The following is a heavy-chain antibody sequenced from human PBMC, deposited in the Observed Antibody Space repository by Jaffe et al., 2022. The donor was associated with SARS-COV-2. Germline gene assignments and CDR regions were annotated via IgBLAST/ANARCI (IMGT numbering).Heavy chain of an antibody. V-gene: IGHV4-59*01. CDR3: ARSPTEVDPVPEYYFDY. Sequence: QVQLQESGPGLVKPSETLSLTCTVSGGSINSYYWSWIRQPPGKGPEWIGFIYYSGSTNYNPSLKSRVTISVDTSKNQFSLKLRSVTAADTAVYYCARSPTEVDPVPEYYFDYWGQGTLVTVSS. D-gene: IGHD5-12*01. CDR2: IYYSGST. CDR1: GGSINSYY. J-gene: IGHJ4*02.